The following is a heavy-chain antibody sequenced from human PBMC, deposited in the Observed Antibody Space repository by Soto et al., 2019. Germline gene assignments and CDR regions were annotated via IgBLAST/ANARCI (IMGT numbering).Heavy chain of an antibody. V-gene: IGHV3-23*01. J-gene: IGHJ4*02. CDR3: AKTIGVTVPGGTRTFDC. CDR1: GFSFATYA. CDR2: IAYNGDT. Sequence: PGGSLRLSCEASGFSFATYAMTWIRQAPGKGLEWVSTIAYNGDTYYADSVRGRFTTSRDNSRNTLTLQMTYLRGEDTAVYFCAKTIGVTVPGGTRTFDCWGQGTLVTVSS. D-gene: IGHD2-2*01.